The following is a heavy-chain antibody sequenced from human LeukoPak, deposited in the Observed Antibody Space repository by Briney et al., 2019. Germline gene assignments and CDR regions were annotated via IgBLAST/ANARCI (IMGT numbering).Heavy chain of an antibody. CDR1: GYTFTDYF. V-gene: IGHV1-2*02. J-gene: IGHJ4*02. CDR3: ARWMTTVITPDY. D-gene: IGHD4-11*01. CDR2: INPNSGGT. Sequence: ASVKVSCKGSGYTFTDYFIQWVRQAPGQGLEWMGWINPNSGGTNYAQKFQGRVTMTRDTSISTAYMELSRLRSDDTAVYYCARWMTTVITPDYWGQGTLVTVSS.